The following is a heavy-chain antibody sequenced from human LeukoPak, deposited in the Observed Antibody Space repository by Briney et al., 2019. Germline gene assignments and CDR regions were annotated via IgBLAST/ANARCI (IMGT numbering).Heavy chain of an antibody. CDR1: GFTFSSSA. J-gene: IGHJ3*02. Sequence: GGSLRLSCAASGFTFSSSAMHWVRQASGKGLEWVGRIRSKANSYATAYAASVKGRFTISRDDSKNTAYLQMNSLKTEDTAVYYCATSDAFDIWGQGAMVTVSS. CDR2: IRSKANSYAT. V-gene: IGHV3-73*01. CDR3: ATSDAFDI.